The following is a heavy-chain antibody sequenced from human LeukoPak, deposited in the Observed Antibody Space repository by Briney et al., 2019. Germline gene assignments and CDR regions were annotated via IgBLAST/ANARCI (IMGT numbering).Heavy chain of an antibody. D-gene: IGHD4/OR15-4a*01. V-gene: IGHV3-74*01. Sequence: GGSLRLSCEASGFTFSSYWIHWVRPAPGRGLVWVSRIHSDEIRTNYADSVTGRFTISRDNAKNTVYLQMNSLRDEDTAVYYCARGIYGDPVAFDYWGQGTLVTVSS. CDR1: GFTFSSYW. J-gene: IGHJ4*02. CDR2: IHSDEIRT. CDR3: ARGIYGDPVAFDY.